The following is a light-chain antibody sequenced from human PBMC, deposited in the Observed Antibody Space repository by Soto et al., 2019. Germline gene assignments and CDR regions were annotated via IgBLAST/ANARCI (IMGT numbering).Light chain of an antibody. Sequence: EIVLTQSPGTLSLSPGERATLSCGASQSVNSNSLAWYQQTPGQSPRLLFYAASNRASNVPDRFSASGSGTDXTLTIXRLEPEXFAVYHCQQYGSSPLTFGGGTKVEIK. CDR2: AAS. CDR3: QQYGSSPLT. J-gene: IGKJ4*01. CDR1: QSVNSNS. V-gene: IGKV3-20*01.